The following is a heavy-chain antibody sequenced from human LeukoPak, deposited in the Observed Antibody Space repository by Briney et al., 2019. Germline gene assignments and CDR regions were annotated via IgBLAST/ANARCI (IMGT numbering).Heavy chain of an antibody. CDR2: ISAYNGNT. J-gene: IGHJ4*02. D-gene: IGHD6-19*01. CDR1: DDTFTSYG. Sequence: ASVKVSCKASDDTFTSYGISWVRQAPGQGLEWMGWISAYNGNTNYAQKLQGRVTMTTDTSTSTAYMELRSLRSDDTAVYYCARIAVAGSFDYWGQGTLVTVCS. CDR3: ARIAVAGSFDY. V-gene: IGHV1-18*01.